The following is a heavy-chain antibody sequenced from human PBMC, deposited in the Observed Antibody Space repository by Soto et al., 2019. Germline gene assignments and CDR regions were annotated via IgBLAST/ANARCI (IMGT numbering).Heavy chain of an antibody. CDR2: IYHSGST. J-gene: IGHJ4*02. Sequence: QVPLQESAPRLVRPSGTLSLTCTVSSGSISTANWWSWVRQPPGRGLEWIGEIYHSGSTNYNLSLKSRVTLSVDKSKNQFSLRLSSVTAADTATYYCARRGGGVVLAATTPFDYWGQGTLVTVSS. CDR3: ARRGGGVVLAATTPFDY. D-gene: IGHD2-15*01. CDR1: SGSISTANW. V-gene: IGHV4-4*02.